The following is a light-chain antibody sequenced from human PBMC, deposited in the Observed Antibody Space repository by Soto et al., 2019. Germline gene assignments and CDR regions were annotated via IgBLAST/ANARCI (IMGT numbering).Light chain of an antibody. Sequence: EIVLTQSPATLSLSPWERATLSCRGSQSVRSHLVWYQQKPGQAPRLLIYGASSRATGIPDRFSGSGSGTDFTLTISRLEPEDFAVYYCQQYGSSSITFGQGTRLEIK. CDR2: GAS. CDR1: QSVRSH. V-gene: IGKV3-20*01. J-gene: IGKJ5*01. CDR3: QQYGSSSIT.